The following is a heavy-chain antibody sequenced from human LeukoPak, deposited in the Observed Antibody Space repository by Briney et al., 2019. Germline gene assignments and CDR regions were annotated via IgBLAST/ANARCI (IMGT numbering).Heavy chain of an antibody. CDR2: ISYDGSNK. J-gene: IGHJ6*04. V-gene: IGHV3-30*18. Sequence: GRSLRLSCAASGFTFGTYAMHWVRQAPGKGLEWVAVISYDGSNKYYADSVKGRFTISRDNPKNTLYLQMNSLRPEDTAVYYCAKNARDYGDYDHYGMDVWGKGTTVTVSP. D-gene: IGHD4-17*01. CDR3: AKNARDYGDYDHYGMDV. CDR1: GFTFGTYA.